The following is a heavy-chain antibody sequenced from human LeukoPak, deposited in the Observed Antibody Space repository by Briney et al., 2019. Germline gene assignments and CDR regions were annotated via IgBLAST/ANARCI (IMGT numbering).Heavy chain of an antibody. CDR3: ASDGIAVDRGIGYFDY. CDR2: IWYDGSNK. Sequence: GGSLRLSCAASGFTFSTYWMHWVRQAPGKGVEWVAVIWYDGSNKYYADSVKGRFTISRDNSENTLYLQMNSLRAEDTALYYCASDGIAVDRGIGYFDYWGQGTLVTVSS. D-gene: IGHD6-13*01. V-gene: IGHV3-33*08. CDR1: GFTFSTYW. J-gene: IGHJ4*02.